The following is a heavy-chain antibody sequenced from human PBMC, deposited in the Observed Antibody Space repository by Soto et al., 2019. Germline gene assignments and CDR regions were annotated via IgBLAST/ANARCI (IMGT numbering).Heavy chain of an antibody. J-gene: IGHJ6*02. Sequence: EVQLVESGGGLVQPGGSLRLSCEASGFTFSTYWMHWVRQAPGRGLVWVSRINSDWSTTNYADSVKGRFTISRDNAKNTLFLQMDSLRAEDTAIYYCARGLKGYYGTDVWGQGTTVTVSS. D-gene: IGHD3-22*01. CDR2: INSDWSTT. V-gene: IGHV3-74*01. CDR1: GFTFSTYW. CDR3: ARGLKGYYGTDV.